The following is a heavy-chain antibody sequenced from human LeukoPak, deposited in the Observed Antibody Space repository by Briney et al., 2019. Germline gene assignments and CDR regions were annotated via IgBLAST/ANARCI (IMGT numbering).Heavy chain of an antibody. CDR1: GFSFPTYW. CDR2: IKQDGTET. J-gene: IGHJ4*02. D-gene: IGHD3-10*01. Sequence: GGSLRLSCAASGFSFPTYWMSWARQAPGKGLEWVANIKQDGTETYYVDSVKGRFTISRDNAKNSLYLQMNSPRLEDTAVYYCAKLAKYFYGSETYYFFEHWGQGTPVTASS. V-gene: IGHV3-7*01. CDR3: AKLAKYFYGSETYYFFEH.